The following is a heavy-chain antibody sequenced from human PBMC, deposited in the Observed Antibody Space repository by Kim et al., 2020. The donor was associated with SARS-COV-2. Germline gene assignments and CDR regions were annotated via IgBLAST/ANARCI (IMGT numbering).Heavy chain of an antibody. Sequence: GNPTYAQGVTRRFFLSLDTSVSTAYLQISSLRAEDTAVYYCARGPGGMDVWGQGTTVTVSS. V-gene: IGHV7-4-1*02. CDR3: ARGPGGMDV. CDR2: GNP. J-gene: IGHJ6*02.